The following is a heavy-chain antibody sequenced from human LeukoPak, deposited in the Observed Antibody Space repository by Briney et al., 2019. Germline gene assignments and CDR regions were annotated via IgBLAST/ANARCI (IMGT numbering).Heavy chain of an antibody. J-gene: IGHJ4*02. CDR1: GFKFDIYT. Sequence: GGSLRLSCVASGFKFDIYTMSWVRQAPGKGLEWVSTLNFDGGRTYYADSVKGRFTISRDNSKNTLYLQMNSLRAEDTAVYYCAREIYSGYDDWGQGTLVTVSS. V-gene: IGHV3-23*01. CDR3: AREIYSGYDD. CDR2: LNFDGGRT. D-gene: IGHD5-12*01.